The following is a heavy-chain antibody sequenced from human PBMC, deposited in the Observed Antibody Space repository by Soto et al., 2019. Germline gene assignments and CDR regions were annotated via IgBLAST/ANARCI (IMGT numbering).Heavy chain of an antibody. CDR2: IFSKDEK. CDR3: ARIHGYGDPS. Sequence: QVTLKESGPVLVKPTETLTLTCTVSGFSLSNARMGVSWIRQPPGKALEWLAHIFSKDEKSYSTSQKSRLTISKDSSKSQVVLPMTNMDPVDTATYYCARIHGYGDPSWGQGTMVTVSS. J-gene: IGHJ3*01. CDR1: GFSLSNARMG. V-gene: IGHV2-26*01. D-gene: IGHD4-17*01.